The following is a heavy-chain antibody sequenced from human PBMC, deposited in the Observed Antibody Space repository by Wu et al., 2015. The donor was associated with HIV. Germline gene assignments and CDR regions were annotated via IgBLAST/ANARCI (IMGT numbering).Heavy chain of an antibody. Sequence: QVQLVQSGADVQKPGASVKVSCKTFGYTFYEYGIIWVRQAPGQGLEWMGWINPNSGGTNYAQKFQGRVTMTRDTSISTAYMELSRLRSDDTAVYYCARGLGDIVALVDYWGQGTLVTVSS. CDR1: GYTFYEYG. V-gene: IGHV1-2*02. J-gene: IGHJ4*02. CDR3: ARGLGDIVALVDY. D-gene: IGHD5-12*01. CDR2: INPNSGGT.